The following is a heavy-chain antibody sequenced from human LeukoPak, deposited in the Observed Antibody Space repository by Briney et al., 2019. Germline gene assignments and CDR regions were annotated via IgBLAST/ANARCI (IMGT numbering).Heavy chain of an antibody. V-gene: IGHV3-48*02. J-gene: IGHJ4*02. Sequence: PGGSLRLFCAASGFTFSSYSMNWVRQAPGKGLEWVSYISSSSSTIYYADSVKGRFTISRDNAKNSLYLQINSLRDEDTAVYYCARESYDSSGYYFDYWGQGTLVTVSS. CDR3: ARESYDSSGYYFDY. CDR2: ISSSSSTI. D-gene: IGHD3-22*01. CDR1: GFTFSSYS.